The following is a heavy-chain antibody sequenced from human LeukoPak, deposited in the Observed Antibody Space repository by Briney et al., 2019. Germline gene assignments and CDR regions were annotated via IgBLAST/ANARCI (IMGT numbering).Heavy chain of an antibody. CDR2: INGDGSST. J-gene: IGHJ4*02. Sequence: GGSLRLSCAASGFTFDDFALHWVRQPPGKGLVWVSRINGDGSSTNYADPVKGRFTISRDNAKNTLYLQMNSLRAEDTAVYYCASALDGSGSRSFDYWGQGTLVTVSS. V-gene: IGHV3-74*01. CDR1: GFTFDDFA. CDR3: ASALDGSGSRSFDY. D-gene: IGHD3-10*01.